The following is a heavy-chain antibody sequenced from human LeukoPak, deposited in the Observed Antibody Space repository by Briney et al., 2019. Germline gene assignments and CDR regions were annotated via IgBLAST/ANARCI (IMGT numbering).Heavy chain of an antibody. CDR1: GFTLSTHA. D-gene: IGHD3-9*01. CDR2: VTSGGST. Sequence: GGSLRLSCAASGFTLSTHAMSWVRQAPGKGLEWVSTVTSGGSTYNADSVKGRFTVSRDDSKNMLYLQMNSLRAEDTAVYYCAKGQTYYDTLTGYPRYYYYGMDVWGQGTTVTVAS. J-gene: IGHJ6*02. V-gene: IGHV3-23*01. CDR3: AKGQTYYDTLTGYPRYYYYGMDV.